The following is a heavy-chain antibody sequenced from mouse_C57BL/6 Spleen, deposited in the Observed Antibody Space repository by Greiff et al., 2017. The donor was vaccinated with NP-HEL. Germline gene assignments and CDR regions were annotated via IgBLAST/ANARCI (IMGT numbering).Heavy chain of an antibody. D-gene: IGHD2-3*01. CDR1: GFTFSSYA. V-gene: IGHV5-4*01. CDR2: ISDGGSYT. J-gene: IGHJ3*01. Sequence: EVHLVESGGGLVKPGGSLKLSCAASGFTFSSYAMSWVRQTPEKRLEWVATISDGGSYTYYPDNVKGRFTISRDNAKNNLYRQMSHLKSEDTAMYYGARDDGYYENWFAYWGQGTLVTVSA. CDR3: ARDDGYYENWFAY.